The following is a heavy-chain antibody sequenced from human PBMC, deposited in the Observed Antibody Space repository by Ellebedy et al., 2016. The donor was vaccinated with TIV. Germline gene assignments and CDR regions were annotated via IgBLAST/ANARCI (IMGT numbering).Heavy chain of an antibody. CDR1: GYTFTSYY. CDR3: GSGSYYNPDY. D-gene: IGHD1-26*01. Sequence: ASVKVSXKASGYTFTSYYMHWVRQAPGQGLEWMGVINPSGGSTSYAQKFQGRVTMTRDTSTSTFYMDLSSLRSEDTAVYYCGSGSYYNPDYWGQGTLVTVSS. V-gene: IGHV1-46*03. CDR2: INPSGGST. J-gene: IGHJ4*02.